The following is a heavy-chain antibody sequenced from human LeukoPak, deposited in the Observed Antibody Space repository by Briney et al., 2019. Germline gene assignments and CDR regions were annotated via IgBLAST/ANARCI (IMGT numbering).Heavy chain of an antibody. CDR3: AKNGYRLSSGWPLDY. V-gene: IGHV3-23*01. J-gene: IGHJ4*02. D-gene: IGHD6-19*01. CDR1: GFTFSSYA. Sequence: PGGSVRLSCAASGFTFSSYAMSWVRQAPGKGLEWVSAISGSGGSTYYADSVKGRFTISRDNSKNTLYLQMNSLRAEDTAVYYCAKNGYRLSSGWPLDYWGQGTLVTVSS. CDR2: ISGSGGST.